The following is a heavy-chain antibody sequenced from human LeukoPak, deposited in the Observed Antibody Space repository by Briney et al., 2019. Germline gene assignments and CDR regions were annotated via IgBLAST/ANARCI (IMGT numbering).Heavy chain of an antibody. V-gene: IGHV1-69*01. CDR1: GGTFGSYA. CDR3: AKGAAAGTYNWFDP. D-gene: IGHD6-13*01. J-gene: IGHJ5*02. CDR2: IIPIFGTA. Sequence: GASVKVSCKASGGTFGSYAISWVRQAPGQGLEWMGGIIPIFGTANYAQKFQGRVTITADESTSTAYMELSSLRSEDTAVYYCAKGAAAGTYNWFDPWGQGTLVTVSS.